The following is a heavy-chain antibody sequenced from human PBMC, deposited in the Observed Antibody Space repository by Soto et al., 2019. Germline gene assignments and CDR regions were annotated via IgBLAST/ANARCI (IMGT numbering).Heavy chain of an antibody. Sequence: PGESLKISCKGSGYSFTSYWIVWVRQMPGKGLEWMGIIYPGDSDTRYSPSFQGQVTISADKSISTAYLQWSSLKASDTAMYYCARILNTYYYDSSPDYWGQGTLVTVSS. CDR1: GYSFTSYW. CDR2: IYPGDSDT. J-gene: IGHJ4*02. D-gene: IGHD3-22*01. V-gene: IGHV5-51*01. CDR3: ARILNTYYYDSSPDY.